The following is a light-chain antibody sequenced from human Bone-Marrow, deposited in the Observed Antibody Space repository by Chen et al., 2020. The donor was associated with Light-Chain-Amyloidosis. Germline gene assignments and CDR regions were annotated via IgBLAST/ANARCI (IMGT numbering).Light chain of an antibody. CDR1: SSDVGGDNH. CDR3: SSYTIPNTLV. Sequence: QSALTQPASVSGSPGQSITISCTGTSSDVGGDNHVSWYQQHPDKAPKLMIYEVINRPSWVPDRFSGSKSDNTAALTISGLRTEDEAEYFCSSYTIPNTLVFGSGTRVTVL. J-gene: IGLJ1*01. V-gene: IGLV2-14*01. CDR2: EVI.